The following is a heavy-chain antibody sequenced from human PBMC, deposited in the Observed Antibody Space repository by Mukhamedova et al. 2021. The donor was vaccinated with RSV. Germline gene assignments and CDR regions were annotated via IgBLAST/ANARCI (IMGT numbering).Heavy chain of an antibody. Sequence: GWIRQPPGKGLEWIGSIYYSGSTYYNPSLKSRVTISVDTSKNQFSLKLSSVTAADTAVYYCARLSADGDYPSWFDPWGQGTLVT. J-gene: IGHJ5*02. CDR2: IYYSGST. CDR3: ARLSADGDYPSWFDP. D-gene: IGHD4-17*01. V-gene: IGHV4-39*07.